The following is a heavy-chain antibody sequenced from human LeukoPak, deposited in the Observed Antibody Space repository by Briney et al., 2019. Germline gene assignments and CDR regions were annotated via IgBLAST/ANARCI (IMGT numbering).Heavy chain of an antibody. CDR3: ARTPVVGVDFDY. Sequence: PGGSLRLSCAVAGFTVSSNYMNWVRQAPGKGLEWVILIYSGGSTYYADSVKGRFTISRDNSKNTLFLQMNSLRAEDTAVYYCARTPVVGVDFDYWGQGTLVTVSS. V-gene: IGHV3-66*02. CDR1: GFTVSSNY. CDR2: IYSGGST. D-gene: IGHD1-26*01. J-gene: IGHJ4*02.